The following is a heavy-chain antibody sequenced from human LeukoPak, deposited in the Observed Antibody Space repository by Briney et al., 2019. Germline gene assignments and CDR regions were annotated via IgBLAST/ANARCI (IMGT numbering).Heavy chain of an antibody. V-gene: IGHV3-7*01. J-gene: IGHJ4*02. CDR1: GFTFSTYW. CDR3: VGGSGWTFDY. Sequence: PGGSLRLSCAASGFTFSTYWMNWVRQAPRKGLEWVANIKQDGSEKYYVDSVKGRFTISRDNAKNSLYLQMNSLRAEDTAVYYCVGGSGWTFDYWGQGTLVTVSS. CDR2: IKQDGSEK. D-gene: IGHD6-19*01.